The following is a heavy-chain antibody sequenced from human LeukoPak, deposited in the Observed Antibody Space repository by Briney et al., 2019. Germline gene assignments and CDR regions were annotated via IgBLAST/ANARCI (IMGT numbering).Heavy chain of an antibody. CDR2: IYTSGST. J-gene: IGHJ4*02. D-gene: IGHD2-2*01. CDR3: ARSSVVPAALYYFDY. Sequence: PSETLSLTCTVSGGSISSYSWSWIRQPAGKGLEWIGRIYTSGSTNYKPPLKCRVTISVDTSKNQFSLKLSSVTAADTAVYYCARSSVVPAALYYFDYWGQGTLVTVSS. V-gene: IGHV4-4*07. CDR1: GGSISSYS.